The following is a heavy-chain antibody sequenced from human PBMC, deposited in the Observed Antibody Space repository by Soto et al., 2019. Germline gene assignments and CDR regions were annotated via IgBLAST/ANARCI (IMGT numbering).Heavy chain of an antibody. CDR2: IIPIFGTA. V-gene: IGHV1-69*13. Sequence: SVKVSCKASGGTFSSYAISWVRQAPGQGLEWMGGIIPIFGTANYAQKFQGRVTITADESTSTAYMELSSLRSEDTAVYYCARDSNGDNWFDPWGQGALVTVSS. CDR3: ARDSNGDNWFDP. J-gene: IGHJ5*02. CDR1: GGTFSSYA.